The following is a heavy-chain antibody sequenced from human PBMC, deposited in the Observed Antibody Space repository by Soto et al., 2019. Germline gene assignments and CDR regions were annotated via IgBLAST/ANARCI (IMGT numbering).Heavy chain of an antibody. CDR1: GFTFSSYS. J-gene: IGHJ3*02. V-gene: IGHV3-48*04. CDR2: IISSSSTI. D-gene: IGHD3-16*01. Sequence: GGSLRPSCAASGFTFSSYSMNWVRQAPGKGLEWVSYIISSSSTIYYADSVKGRFTISRDNAKNSLYLQMNSLRAEDTAVYYCARERGVSTFDAFDIWGQGTMVTVSS. CDR3: ARERGVSTFDAFDI.